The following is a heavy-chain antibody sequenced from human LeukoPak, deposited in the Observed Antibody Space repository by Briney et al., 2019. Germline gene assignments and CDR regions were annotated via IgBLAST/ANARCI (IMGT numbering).Heavy chain of an antibody. CDR3: AGGGYTYGLY. J-gene: IGHJ4*02. CDR1: GFTFSSYW. CDR2: IKQDGSEK. V-gene: IGHV3-7*01. D-gene: IGHD5-18*01. Sequence: PGGSLRLSCAASGFTFSSYWMSWVRQAPGKGLEWVANIKQDGSEKYYVDSVKGRFTISRDNTKNTLHLQMNSLRAEDTAVYYCAGGGYTYGLYWGQRDLVTVSS.